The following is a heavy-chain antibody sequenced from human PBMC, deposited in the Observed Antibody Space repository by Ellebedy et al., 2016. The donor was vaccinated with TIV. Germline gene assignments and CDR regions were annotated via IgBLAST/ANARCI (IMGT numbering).Heavy chain of an antibody. V-gene: IGHV3-11*01. CDR1: GFALVDY. CDR3: ARDYRNKGFDV. Sequence: PGGSLRLSCTASGFALVDYASWIRQVSGKGLEWIAYISGSGTDTYYTDSVRGRFTVSRDNAKNSLYLQMNSLRVDDTAVYYCARDYRNKGFDVWGRGTMVTVSS. CDR2: ISGSGTDT. D-gene: IGHD1/OR15-1a*01. J-gene: IGHJ3*01.